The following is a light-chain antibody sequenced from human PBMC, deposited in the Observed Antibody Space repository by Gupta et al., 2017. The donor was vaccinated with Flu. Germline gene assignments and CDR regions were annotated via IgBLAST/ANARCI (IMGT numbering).Light chain of an antibody. CDR1: QSVSSN. CDR2: GAS. Sequence: LVMTQSQATLSVSPGERATLSSRPGQSVSSNLAWYQQTPGQAPRLLIDGASTRATGIPARFSGSGSGTEFTLTISSQQSEDFAVYCCQQNNNCPYSFGQGTKLEIK. J-gene: IGKJ2*03. CDR3: QQNNNCPYS. V-gene: IGKV3-15*01.